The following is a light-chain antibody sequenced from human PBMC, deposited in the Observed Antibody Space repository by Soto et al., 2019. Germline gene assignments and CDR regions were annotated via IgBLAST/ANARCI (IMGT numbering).Light chain of an antibody. J-gene: IGKJ1*01. CDR2: AAS. CDR3: QQSYSTPRT. Sequence: DIQMTQSRSSVSASVGDRVSITCRASQSISSYLNWYQQKPGKAPKLLIYAASSLQSGVPSRFSGSGSGTDFTLTISSLQPEDFATYYCQQSYSTPRTFGQGTKVDIK. CDR1: QSISSY. V-gene: IGKV1-39*01.